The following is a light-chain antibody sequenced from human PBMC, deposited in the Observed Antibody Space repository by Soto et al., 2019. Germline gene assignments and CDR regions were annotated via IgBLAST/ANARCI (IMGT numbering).Light chain of an antibody. V-gene: IGKV3-20*01. CDR2: GAS. CDR1: QSVSSSY. J-gene: IGKJ1*01. CDR3: QQYHTSPLT. Sequence: EIVLTQSPGTLSLYPGERATFSCRASQSVSSSYIAWYQQKRGQAPRRLIYGASIRATGIPDRFSGSGSGTDFTLTISRLEPEDFALYYCQQYHTSPLTFGQGTKVDIK.